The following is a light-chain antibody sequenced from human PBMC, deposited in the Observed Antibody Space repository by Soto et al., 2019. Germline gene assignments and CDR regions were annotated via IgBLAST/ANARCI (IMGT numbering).Light chain of an antibody. Sequence: DIQMTQSPSSLSASVGDRVTITCRASQSISSYLNWYQQKPGKAPKVLIYAASSLQSGVPSRFSGIGSGTDFTLSIRSLQPEDFATYYCQQSYSGPLTFGGGTKVEIK. J-gene: IGKJ4*01. V-gene: IGKV1-39*01. CDR3: QQSYSGPLT. CDR2: AAS. CDR1: QSISSY.